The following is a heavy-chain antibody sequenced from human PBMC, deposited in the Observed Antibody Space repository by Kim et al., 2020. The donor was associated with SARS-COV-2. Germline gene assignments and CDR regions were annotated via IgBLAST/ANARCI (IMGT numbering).Heavy chain of an antibody. CDR3: AKGGHLSSFDP. Sequence: GGSLRLSCAVSGFTFSHSALTWVRQAPGKGLEWVSTISGNGDETFYASSVKGRFTISRYNVKNSGFMQMNSLRADDTALYCYAKGGHLSSFDPWGQGTPVTVSS. CDR1: GFTFSHSA. J-gene: IGHJ5*02. CDR2: ISGNGDET. V-gene: IGHV3-23*01.